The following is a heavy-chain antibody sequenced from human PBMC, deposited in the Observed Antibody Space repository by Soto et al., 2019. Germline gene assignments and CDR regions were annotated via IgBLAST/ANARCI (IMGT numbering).Heavy chain of an antibody. V-gene: IGHV3-30*18. Sequence: QVQLVESEGGVVQPGRSLRLSCAASGFTFSSYGMHWVRQAPGKGLEWVAVISYDGSNKYYADSVKGRFTISRDNSKNTLYLQMNSLGAEGTGVYYCGKDREWRDAFDIWGQGTMVTVSS. CDR3: GKDREWRDAFDI. J-gene: IGHJ3*02. D-gene: IGHD3-3*01. CDR1: GFTFSSYG. CDR2: ISYDGSNK.